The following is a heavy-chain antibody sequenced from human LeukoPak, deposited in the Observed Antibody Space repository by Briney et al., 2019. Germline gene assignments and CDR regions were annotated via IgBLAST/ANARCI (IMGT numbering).Heavy chain of an antibody. V-gene: IGHV3-48*04. CDR1: GFTFSSYG. CDR3: ATSVGATFDY. CDR2: ISSSSSTI. D-gene: IGHD1-26*01. Sequence: PGGSLRLSCAASGFTFSSYGMHWVRQAPGKGLEWVSYISSSSSTIYYADSVKGRFTISRDNAKNSLYLQMNSLRAEDTAVYYCATSVGATFDYWGQGTLVTVSS. J-gene: IGHJ4*02.